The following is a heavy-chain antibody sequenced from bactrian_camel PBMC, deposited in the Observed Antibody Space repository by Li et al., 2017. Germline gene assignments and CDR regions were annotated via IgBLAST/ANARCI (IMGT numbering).Heavy chain of an antibody. Sequence: HVQLVESGGGSVQAGGSLTLSCKASGPISNDICMDWVRQAPGKGLEWVSGIDRSGGATDYADSVKGRFTMSRDNARNTLHLQMNSLKTEDTAVYHCAPDPRGSAYWGQGTQVTVS. CDR3: APDPRGSAY. J-gene: IGHJ4*01. CDR1: GPISNDIC. D-gene: IGHD5*01. CDR2: IDRSGGAT. V-gene: IGHV3S6*01.